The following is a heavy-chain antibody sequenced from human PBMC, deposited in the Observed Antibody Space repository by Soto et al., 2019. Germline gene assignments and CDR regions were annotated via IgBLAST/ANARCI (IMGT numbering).Heavy chain of an antibody. CDR1: GFPFTSYG. J-gene: IGHJ4*02. D-gene: IGHD2-21*02. CDR2: ISYVGSNK. V-gene: IGHV3-30*03. Sequence: QVQLVESGGGVVQPGRSLRLSCAASGFPFTSYGMHWVRQAPGKGLEWVAVISYVGSNKYYADSVKGRFTISRDNSKNTLYLQMNSLRAEDTAVYYCATAMVTPSGIDYWGQGTLVTVSS. CDR3: ATAMVTPSGIDY.